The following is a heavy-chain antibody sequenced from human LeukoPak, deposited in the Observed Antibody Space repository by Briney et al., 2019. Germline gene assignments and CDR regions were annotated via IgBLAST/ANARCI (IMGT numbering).Heavy chain of an antibody. CDR1: GFTFTSYS. Sequence: GGSLRLSCAASGFTFTSYSMNWVRQAPGKGPEWVSSISGSSSYIYYADSVKGRFTISRDNAKNSLYLQMNSLRADDTAVYYCARVPGDYWGQGTLVTVSS. D-gene: IGHD3-10*01. J-gene: IGHJ4*02. CDR3: ARVPGDY. V-gene: IGHV3-21*01. CDR2: ISGSSSYI.